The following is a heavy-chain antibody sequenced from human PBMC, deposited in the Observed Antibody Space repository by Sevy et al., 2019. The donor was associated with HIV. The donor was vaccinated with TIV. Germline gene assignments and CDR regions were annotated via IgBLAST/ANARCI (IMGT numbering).Heavy chain of an antibody. CDR3: TAVKVVTAILYYYYGMDV. J-gene: IGHJ6*02. D-gene: IGHD2-21*02. CDR1: GFTFSNAW. V-gene: IGHV3-15*01. CDR2: IKSKTDGGTT. Sequence: GGSLRLSYAASGFTFSNAWMSWVRQAPGKGLEWVGRIKSKTDGGTTDYAATVRGRFTISRDNSKNTLYLQINSLKTEDTVVYYWTAVKVVTAILYYYYGMDVWGQGTTVTVSS.